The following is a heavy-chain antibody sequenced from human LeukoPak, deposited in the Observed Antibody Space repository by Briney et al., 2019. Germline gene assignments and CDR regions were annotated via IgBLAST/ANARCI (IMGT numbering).Heavy chain of an antibody. Sequence: PGGSLRLSCAASGFTFSSYAVSCVRQAPGKGLEWVSAISRSGGSTYYADSVKGRFTISRDNSKNTLYLQMNSLRAEDTAVYYCARGSGSRNYYYYYMDVWGKGTTVTVSS. D-gene: IGHD1-26*01. CDR2: ISRSGGST. V-gene: IGHV3-23*01. CDR3: ARGSGSRNYYYYYMDV. CDR1: GFTFSSYA. J-gene: IGHJ6*03.